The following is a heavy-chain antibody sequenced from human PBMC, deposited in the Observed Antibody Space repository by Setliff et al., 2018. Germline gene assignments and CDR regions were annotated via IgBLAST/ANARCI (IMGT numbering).Heavy chain of an antibody. V-gene: IGHV4-39*07. J-gene: IGHJ6*02. Sequence: LSLTCTVSGGSISSSNYYWGWIRQPPGKGLEWIGNIYYSGSTYYNPSLKSRVTISVDTSKNQFSLKLSSVTAADTAVYYCAREKGDPNYNFWSGYYLYYYYGMDVWGQGTTVTVSS. D-gene: IGHD3-3*01. CDR1: GGSISSSNYY. CDR3: AREKGDPNYNFWSGYYLYYYYGMDV. CDR2: IYYSGST.